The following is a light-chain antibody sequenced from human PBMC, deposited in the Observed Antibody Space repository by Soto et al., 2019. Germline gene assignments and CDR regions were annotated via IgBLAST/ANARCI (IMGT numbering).Light chain of an antibody. Sequence: QSVLTQPPSVSGAPGQRVTISCTGSSSNIGAGYDLHWYQQLPGTAPKLLIYGNSNRPSGVPDRFSGSKSGTSASLAITGFQAEDEADYYCQSYDSSLSGVVFGGGTKLTVL. J-gene: IGLJ2*01. V-gene: IGLV1-40*01. CDR1: SSNIGAGYD. CDR2: GNS. CDR3: QSYDSSLSGVV.